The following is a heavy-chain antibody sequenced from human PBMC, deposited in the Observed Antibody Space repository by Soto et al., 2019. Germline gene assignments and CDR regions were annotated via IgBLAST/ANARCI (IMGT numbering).Heavy chain of an antibody. Sequence: ASVKVSCKASGYTFTSYYMHWVRQAPGQGLEWMGIINPSGGSTSYAQKFQGRVTMTRDTSTSTVYMELSSLRSEDTAVYYCARGDTSTSSGSYYGMDVWGQGTTVTVSS. CDR2: INPSGGST. CDR1: GYTFTSYY. D-gene: IGHD6-19*01. CDR3: ARGDTSTSSGSYYGMDV. V-gene: IGHV1-46*01. J-gene: IGHJ6*02.